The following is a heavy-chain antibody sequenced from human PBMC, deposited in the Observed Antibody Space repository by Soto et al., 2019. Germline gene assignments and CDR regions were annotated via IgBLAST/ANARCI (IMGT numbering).Heavy chain of an antibody. CDR2: ISSSSSYI. CDR1: GFTFSSYS. Sequence: EVQLVESGGGLVKPGGSLRLSCAASGFTFSSYSMNWVRQAPGKGLEWVSSISSSSSYIYYADSVKGRFTISRDNAKNSRYLQMNSLRAEDTAVYYCARDPGRMDYYGSGSYYHWGQGTLVTVSS. J-gene: IGHJ5*02. V-gene: IGHV3-21*01. CDR3: ARDPGRMDYYGSGSYYH. D-gene: IGHD3-10*01.